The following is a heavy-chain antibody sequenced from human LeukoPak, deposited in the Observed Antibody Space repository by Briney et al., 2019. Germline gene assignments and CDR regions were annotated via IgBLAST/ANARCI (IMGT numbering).Heavy chain of an antibody. V-gene: IGHV3-9*03. D-gene: IGHD4-17*01. J-gene: IGHJ3*02. CDR2: ISWNSGKI. Sequence: GRSLRLSCAASGFTFDDYAMHWVRQAPGKGLEWVSGISWNSGKIGYADSVKGRFTISRDNAKNSLYLQMNSLRAEDMALYYCAKAMTYGDYVSEGSDIWGQGTMVTVSS. CDR3: AKAMTYGDYVSEGSDI. CDR1: GFTFDDYA.